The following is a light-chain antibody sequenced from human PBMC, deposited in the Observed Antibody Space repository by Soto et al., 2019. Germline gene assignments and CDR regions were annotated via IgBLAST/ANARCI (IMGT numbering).Light chain of an antibody. CDR3: QQRRDWPPT. Sequence: EIVLTQSPATLSLSTGERATLSCRASQTVGSYLAWFRQAPGQTPRLLIYDTSIRATGVPARFSGSGSGTDFTLTISSLEAEDFEIYYCQQRRDWPPTFGQGTTVDIK. J-gene: IGKJ1*01. CDR2: DTS. V-gene: IGKV3-11*01. CDR1: QTVGSY.